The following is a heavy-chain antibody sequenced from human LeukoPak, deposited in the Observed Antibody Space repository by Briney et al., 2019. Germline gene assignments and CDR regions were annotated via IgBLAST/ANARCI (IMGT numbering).Heavy chain of an antibody. CDR3: ARERQGSSWYDGKEPFDY. V-gene: IGHV3-7*01. CDR2: IDQNGREK. Sequence: GGSLKLSCVASAFTFSNSWMSWVRQVPGKGLEWVANIDQNGREKNYLDSVKGRFTISRDNGKNSLYLEMNSLRAEDTAVYYCARERQGSSWYDGKEPFDYWGQGTLVAVSS. CDR1: AFTFSNSW. D-gene: IGHD6-13*01. J-gene: IGHJ4*02.